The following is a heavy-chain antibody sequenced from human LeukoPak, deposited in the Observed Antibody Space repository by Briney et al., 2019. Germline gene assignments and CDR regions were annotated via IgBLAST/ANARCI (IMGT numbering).Heavy chain of an antibody. CDR3: AREAHSSSFDY. CDR2: ISYDGSNK. Sequence: GGSLRLYCAASGFTFSSYAMHWVRQAPGKGLEWVAVISYDGSNKYYADSVKGRFTISRDNSKNTLYLQMNSLRAEDTAVYYCAREAHSSSFDYWGQGTLVTVSS. CDR1: GFTFSSYA. D-gene: IGHD6-13*01. V-gene: IGHV3-30*04. J-gene: IGHJ4*02.